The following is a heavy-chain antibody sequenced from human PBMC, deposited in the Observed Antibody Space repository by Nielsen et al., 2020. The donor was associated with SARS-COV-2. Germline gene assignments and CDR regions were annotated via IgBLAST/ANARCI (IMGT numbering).Heavy chain of an antibody. Sequence: GESLKISCAASGFTFSSYWMHWVRQAPGKGLEWVSAISGSGGNTYYADSVKGRFTISRDNSKNTLYLQMNSLRAEDTAVYYCAKEVGSGWDPFDYWGQGTLVTVSS. D-gene: IGHD6-19*01. V-gene: IGHV3-23*01. J-gene: IGHJ4*02. CDR2: ISGSGGNT. CDR1: GFTFSSYW. CDR3: AKEVGSGWDPFDY.